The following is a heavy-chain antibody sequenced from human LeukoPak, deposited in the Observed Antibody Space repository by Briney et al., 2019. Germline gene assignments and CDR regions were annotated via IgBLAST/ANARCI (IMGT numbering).Heavy chain of an antibody. CDR3: ARRNVPGGGNWFDP. D-gene: IGHD2-8*01. CDR2: VYYTGST. J-gene: IGHJ5*02. V-gene: IGHV4-39*02. CDR1: GGSITSASSY. Sequence: PSETLSLTCTVSGGSITSASSYWGWIRQPPGKRLEWIGAVYYTGSTYYSSSLKSRVTISLDTSKKNFSLRLTSVTAADTAVYYCARRNVPGGGNWFDPWGQGTLVIVSS.